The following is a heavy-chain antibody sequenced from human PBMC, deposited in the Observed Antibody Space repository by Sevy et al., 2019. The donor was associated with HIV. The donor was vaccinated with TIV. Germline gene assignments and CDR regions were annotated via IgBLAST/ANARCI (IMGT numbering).Heavy chain of an antibody. CDR3: AREAGSIVVVPAALPYFQH. D-gene: IGHD2-2*01. CDR2: INPNSGGT. J-gene: IGHJ1*01. V-gene: IGHV1-2*02. Sequence: ASVKVSCKASGYTFTGYYMHWVRQAPGQGLEWMGWINPNSGGTNYAQKFQGRVTMTRDTSISTAYMELSRLRSDDTAVYYCAREAGSIVVVPAALPYFQHWGQGTLVTVSS. CDR1: GYTFTGYY.